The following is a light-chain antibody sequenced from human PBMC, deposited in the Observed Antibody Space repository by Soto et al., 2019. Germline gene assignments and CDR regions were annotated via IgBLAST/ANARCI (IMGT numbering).Light chain of an antibody. CDR1: NIGSES. Sequence: SSELTQPPSVSVAPGQTARITCGGNNIGSESVHWYQQKPGQAPVLVVFDDSDRPSGIPERFSGSNSGNTATLTISRVEAGDEADYFCQVWDSSSDHVVFGGGTKLTVL. V-gene: IGLV3-21*02. CDR2: DDS. J-gene: IGLJ2*01. CDR3: QVWDSSSDHVV.